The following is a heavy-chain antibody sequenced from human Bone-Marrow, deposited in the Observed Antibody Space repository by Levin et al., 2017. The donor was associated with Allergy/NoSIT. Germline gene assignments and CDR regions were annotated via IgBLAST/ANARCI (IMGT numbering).Heavy chain of an antibody. CDR2: IIPIFGTA. J-gene: IGHJ6*02. Sequence: SVKVSCKASGGTFSSYAISWVRQAPGQGLEWMGGIIPIFGTANYAQKFQGRVTITADESTSTAYMELSSLRSEDTAVYYCARKGDYYYGSGSYYNNLYYGMDVWGQGTTVTVSS. D-gene: IGHD3-10*01. CDR3: ARKGDYYYGSGSYYNNLYYGMDV. V-gene: IGHV1-69*13. CDR1: GGTFSSYA.